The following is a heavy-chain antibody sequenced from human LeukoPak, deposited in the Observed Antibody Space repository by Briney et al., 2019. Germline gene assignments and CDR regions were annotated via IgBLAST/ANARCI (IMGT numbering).Heavy chain of an antibody. V-gene: IGHV3-15*01. J-gene: IGHJ4*02. D-gene: IGHD3-3*01. CDR1: GFTFSNAW. Sequence: TPGGSLRLSCAASGFTFSNAWMNWVRQAPGKGLEWVGRIKSKTDGRTTDYAAPVKGRFTISRDDSKHTLYLQMNSLKTEDTAVYYCTTMTYYGDYFDYWGQGTLVTVSS. CDR2: IKSKTDGRTT. CDR3: TTMTYYGDYFDY.